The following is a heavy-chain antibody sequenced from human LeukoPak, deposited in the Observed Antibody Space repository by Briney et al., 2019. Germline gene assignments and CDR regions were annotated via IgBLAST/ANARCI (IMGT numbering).Heavy chain of an antibody. CDR1: GGSISSSSYY. D-gene: IGHD3-10*01. J-gene: IGHJ4*02. V-gene: IGHV4-61*01. CDR3: AREQISMIRGFDN. Sequence: SETLSLTCTVSGGSISSSSYYWGWIRQPPGKGLELIGYIYYSGNTNYNPSLKSRVTISIDTSKKQFSLKLTSVTAADTAVYYCAREQISMIRGFDNWGQGTLVTVSS. CDR2: IYYSGNT.